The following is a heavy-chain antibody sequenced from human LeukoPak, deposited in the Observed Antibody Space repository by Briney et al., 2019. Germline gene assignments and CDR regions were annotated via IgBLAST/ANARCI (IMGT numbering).Heavy chain of an antibody. CDR3: AREYYYGSGSYSNDAFDI. CDR1: GGSFSGYY. J-gene: IGHJ3*02. D-gene: IGHD3-10*01. CDR2: INHSGST. Sequence: SETLSLTCAVYGGSFSGYYWSWIRQPPGKGLEWIGEINHSGSTNYNPSLKSRVTISVDTSKNQFSLKLSSVTAADTAVYYCAREYYYGSGSYSNDAFDIWGQGTMVTVSS. V-gene: IGHV4-34*01.